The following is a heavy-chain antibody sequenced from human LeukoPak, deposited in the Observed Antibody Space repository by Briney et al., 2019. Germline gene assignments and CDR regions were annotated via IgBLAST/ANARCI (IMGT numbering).Heavy chain of an antibody. J-gene: IGHJ3*02. D-gene: IGHD3-22*01. V-gene: IGHV3-9*01. CDR1: GFTFDDYA. CDR2: ISWNSGSI. Sequence: PGRSLRLSCAASGFTFDDYAMHWVRQAPGKGLEWVSGISWNSGSIGYADSVKGRFTISRDNAKNSLYLQMNSLRAEDTALYYCAKDYYDSSGYHNAFDIWGQGTMVTVSS. CDR3: AKDYYDSSGYHNAFDI.